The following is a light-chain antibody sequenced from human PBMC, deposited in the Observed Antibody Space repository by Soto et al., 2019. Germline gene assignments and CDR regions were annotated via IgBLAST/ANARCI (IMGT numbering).Light chain of an antibody. CDR3: QQSYSLPPT. Sequence: DIQLTQSPSTLPAYVGDRVTITCRASQTASKSLNWYQQRPGKAPELLVYATSHLQRGVPSRFSCSGSGTDFTLAISSLQPEDFATYYCQQSYSLPPTFGQGTRVEI. J-gene: IGKJ1*01. CDR1: QTASKS. CDR2: ATS. V-gene: IGKV1-39*01.